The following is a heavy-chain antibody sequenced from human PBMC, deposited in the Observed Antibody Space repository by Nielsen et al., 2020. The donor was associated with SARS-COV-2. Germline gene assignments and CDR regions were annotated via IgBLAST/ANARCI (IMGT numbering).Heavy chain of an antibody. CDR3: ARDPLRGYSYGVDY. Sequence: ASVKVSCKASGYTFTGYYMHWVRQAPGQGLEWMGRINPNSGGTNYAQKFQGRVTMTRDTSIGTAYMELSRLRSDDTAVYYCARDPLRGYSYGVDYWGQGTLVTVSS. CDR1: GYTFTGYY. V-gene: IGHV1-2*06. CDR2: INPNSGGT. D-gene: IGHD5-18*01. J-gene: IGHJ4*02.